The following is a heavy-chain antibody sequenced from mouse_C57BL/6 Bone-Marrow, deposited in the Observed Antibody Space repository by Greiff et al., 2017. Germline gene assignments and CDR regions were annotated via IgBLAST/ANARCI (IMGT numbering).Heavy chain of an antibody. CDR3: ARGYDYDGYYAMDY. V-gene: IGHV1-18*01. CDR2: INPNNGGT. J-gene: IGHJ4*01. Sequence: EVQLVESGPELVKPGASVKIPCKASGYTFTDYNMDWVKQSHGKSLEWIGDINPNNGGTIYNQKFKGKATLTVDKSSSTAYMELRSLTSEDTAVYYCARGYDYDGYYAMDYWGQGTSVTVSS. CDR1: GYTFTDYN. D-gene: IGHD2-4*01.